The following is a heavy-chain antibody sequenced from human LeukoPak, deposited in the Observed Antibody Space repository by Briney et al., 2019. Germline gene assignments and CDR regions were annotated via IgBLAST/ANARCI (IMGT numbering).Heavy chain of an antibody. V-gene: IGHV4-4*07. Sequence: PSETLSLTCTVSGGSLSSYYWSWIRQPAGKGLEWIGRIYTSGSTNYNPSLTSRVTMSVDTSKNQFSLKLSSVTAADTAVYYCARDKRGYSGYSMDVWGQGTTVTVSS. CDR1: GGSLSSYY. D-gene: IGHD5-12*01. J-gene: IGHJ6*02. CDR2: IYTSGST. CDR3: ARDKRGYSGYSMDV.